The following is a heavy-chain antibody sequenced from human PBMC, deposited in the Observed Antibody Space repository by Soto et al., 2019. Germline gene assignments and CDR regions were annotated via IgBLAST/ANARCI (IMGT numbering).Heavy chain of an antibody. J-gene: IGHJ5*02. Sequence: ASVKVSCKASGYTFTSYAMHWVRQPPGQRLEWMGWINAGNGNTKYSQKFQGRVTITRDTSASTAYMELSSLRSEDTAVYYCAREGPGEGSGWDRYHWFDPWGQGTLVTVSS. CDR2: INAGNGNT. V-gene: IGHV1-3*01. D-gene: IGHD6-19*01. CDR1: GYTFTSYA. CDR3: AREGPGEGSGWDRYHWFDP.